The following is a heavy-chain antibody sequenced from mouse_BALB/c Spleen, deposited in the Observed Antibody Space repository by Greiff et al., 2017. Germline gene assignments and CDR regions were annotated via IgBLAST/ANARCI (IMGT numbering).Heavy chain of an antibody. V-gene: IGHV1S81*02. CDR3: ARYYCSSHYFDY. CDR2: INPSNGRT. D-gene: IGHD1-1*01. Sequence: QVQLQQPGAELVKPGASVKLSCKASGYTFTSYWMHWVKQRPGQGLEWIGEINPSNGRTNYNEKFKSKATLTVDKSSSTAYMQLSSLTSEDSAVYYCARYYCSSHYFDYWGQGTTLTVSS. J-gene: IGHJ2*01. CDR1: GYTFTSYW.